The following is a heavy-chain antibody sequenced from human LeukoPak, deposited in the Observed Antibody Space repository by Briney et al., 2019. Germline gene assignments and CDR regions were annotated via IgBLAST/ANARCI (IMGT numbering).Heavy chain of an antibody. CDR1: GYKFTDLS. Sequence: GASVKVSCKVSGYKFTDLSIHWVRQAPGKGLEWMGWFNPENGNTNYAQKVQGRVTMTADTSTSTSYMELRSLRSDDTAVYYCAREHSSSWDQFDYWGQGTLVTVSS. CDR3: AREHSSSWDQFDY. J-gene: IGHJ4*02. D-gene: IGHD6-13*01. CDR2: FNPENGNT. V-gene: IGHV1-24*01.